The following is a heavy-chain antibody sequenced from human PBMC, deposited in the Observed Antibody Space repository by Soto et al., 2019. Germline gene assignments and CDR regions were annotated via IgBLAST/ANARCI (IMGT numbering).Heavy chain of an antibody. CDR3: ARGLRWFDAFDI. J-gene: IGHJ3*02. D-gene: IGHD4-17*01. Sequence: SWVRRAPGKGLEWVSGISGSGDSTYNADSLKGRFSISRDNSKTTLFLEMNTLRAEDTAVYYCARGLRWFDAFDIWGQGTMVTVSS. CDR2: ISGSGDST. V-gene: IGHV3-23*01.